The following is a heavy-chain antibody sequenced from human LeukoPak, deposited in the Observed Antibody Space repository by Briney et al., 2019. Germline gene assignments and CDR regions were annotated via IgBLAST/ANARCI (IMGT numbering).Heavy chain of an antibody. CDR2: ISSSGSSI. CDR3: ARDHYYGSDP. J-gene: IGHJ5*02. D-gene: IGHD3-10*01. CDR1: GFTFSDYY. V-gene: IGHV3-11*01. Sequence: GGSLRLSCVASGFTFSDYYMSWIRQAPGKGLEWVSYISSSGSSIYYGDSVKGRFTISRDNAKNSLYLQMNSLRAEDTAVYYCARDHYYGSDPWGQGTLVTVSS.